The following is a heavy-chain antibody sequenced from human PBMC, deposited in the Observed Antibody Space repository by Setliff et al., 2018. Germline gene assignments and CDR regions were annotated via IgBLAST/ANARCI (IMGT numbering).Heavy chain of an antibody. CDR2: ISAYNANT. J-gene: IGHJ3*02. CDR1: GYILTSYA. CDR3: AREPLWGSHDAFDI. V-gene: IGHV1-18*01. D-gene: IGHD7-27*01. Sequence: ASVKVSCKASGYILTSYAINWVRQAPGQGLEWMGSISAYNANTNYAQNLQGRVTMTRDTSTSTAYMELRSLRSDDTAVYYCAREPLWGSHDAFDIWGQGTMVTVSS.